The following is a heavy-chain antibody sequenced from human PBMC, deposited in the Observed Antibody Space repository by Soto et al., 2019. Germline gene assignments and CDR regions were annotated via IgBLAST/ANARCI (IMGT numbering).Heavy chain of an antibody. D-gene: IGHD3-3*01. CDR1: GFTFSNYA. V-gene: IGHV3-48*02. J-gene: IGHJ4*02. Sequence: EVQLLESGGDLVQPGGSLRLSCAASGFTFSNYAMSWVRQAPGKGLEWVSYISSSSSTIYYADSVKGRFTISRDNAKNSLYLQMNSLRDEDTAVYYCARAYYVAADYWGQGTLVTVSS. CDR3: ARAYYVAADY. CDR2: ISSSSSTI.